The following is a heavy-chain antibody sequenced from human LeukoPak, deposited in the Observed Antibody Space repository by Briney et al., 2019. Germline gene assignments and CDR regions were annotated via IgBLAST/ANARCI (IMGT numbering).Heavy chain of an antibody. CDR2: IRNDGSTK. CDR1: GFTFKTYG. J-gene: IGHJ2*01. Sequence: GGSLRLSCAASGFTFKTYGFHWVRQAPGKGLEWVAFIRNDGSTKYYADSVKGRFTISRDNSKNTLYLDMNSLTIEETAVYYCAKVHTSSWGFFEVWGRGATVTVSS. D-gene: IGHD6-13*01. V-gene: IGHV3-30*02. CDR3: AKVHTSSWGFFEV.